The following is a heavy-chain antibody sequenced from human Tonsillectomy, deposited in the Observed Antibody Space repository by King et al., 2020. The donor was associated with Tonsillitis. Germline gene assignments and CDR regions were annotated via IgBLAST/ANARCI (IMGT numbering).Heavy chain of an antibody. J-gene: IGHJ6*02. Sequence: VQLVESGGGLVKPGGSLRLSCAASGFTFSSYSMNWVRQAPGKGLEWVSSISSSSNYIYYADSVKGRFTISRDNAKNSLYLQMNSLRAEDTAVYYCARVLTPIPMIDGMDVWGQGTTVTVSS. CDR3: ARVLTPIPMIDGMDV. D-gene: IGHD3-22*01. V-gene: IGHV3-21*01. CDR1: GFTFSSYS. CDR2: ISSSSNYI.